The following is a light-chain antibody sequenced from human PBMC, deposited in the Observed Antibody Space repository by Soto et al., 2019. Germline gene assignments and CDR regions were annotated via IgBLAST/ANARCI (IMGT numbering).Light chain of an antibody. CDR3: AAWDDSLNAVV. V-gene: IGLV1-44*01. CDR1: SSNVGRNT. Sequence: QCVLTQPPSASGIPGQRVTISCSGSSSNVGRNTVNWYQQLPGTAPKLLIYSNNQRPSGVPDRFSGSKCGTSASLAISGLQSEDEADYYCAAWDDSLNAVVFGGGTKVTVL. J-gene: IGLJ2*01. CDR2: SNN.